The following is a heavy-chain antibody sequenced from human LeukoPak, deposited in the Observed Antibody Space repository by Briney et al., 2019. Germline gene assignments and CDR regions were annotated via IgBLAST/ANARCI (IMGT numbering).Heavy chain of an antibody. CDR3: ARDLHGKAAAGTV. V-gene: IGHV1-69*04. D-gene: IGHD6-13*01. CDR1: GGTFSSYA. Sequence: SVKVSCKASGGTFSSYAISWVRQAPGQGLEWMGRIIPILGIANYAQKFQGRVTITADKSTSTAYMELSSLRSEDTAVYYCARDLHGKAAAGTVWVQGTLVTVSS. J-gene: IGHJ4*02. CDR2: IIPILGIA.